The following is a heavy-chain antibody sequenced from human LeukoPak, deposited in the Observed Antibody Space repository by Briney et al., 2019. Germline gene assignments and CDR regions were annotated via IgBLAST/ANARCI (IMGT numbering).Heavy chain of an antibody. Sequence: SETLSLTCTVSGYSISSGYYWGWIRQPPGNGLEWIGSIYHSGRTYYNPSLKSRATMSVDTSKNQFSLKLSSVTAADTAVYYCASGAYSYYYMDVWGKGTTVTISS. D-gene: IGHD1-26*01. V-gene: IGHV4-38-2*02. CDR1: GYSISSGYY. J-gene: IGHJ6*03. CDR2: IYHSGRT. CDR3: ASGAYSYYYMDV.